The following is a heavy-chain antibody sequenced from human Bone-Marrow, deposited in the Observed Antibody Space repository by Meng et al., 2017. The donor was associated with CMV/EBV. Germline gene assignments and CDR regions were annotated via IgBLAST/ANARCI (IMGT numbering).Heavy chain of an antibody. J-gene: IGHJ6*02. V-gene: IGHV3-30*04. CDR2: ISYDGSNK. Sequence: GGSLRLSCAASGFTFSSYAMHWVRQAPGKGLEWVAVISYDGSNKYYADSVKGRFTISRDNSKNTLYLQMNSLRAEDTAVYYCARDLAYYDFWSGYQSYYYYGMDVWGQGNTVTVSS. D-gene: IGHD3-3*01. CDR3: ARDLAYYDFWSGYQSYYYYGMDV. CDR1: GFTFSSYA.